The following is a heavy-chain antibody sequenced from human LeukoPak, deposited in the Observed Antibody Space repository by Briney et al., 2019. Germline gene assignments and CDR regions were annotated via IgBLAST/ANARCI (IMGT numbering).Heavy chain of an antibody. J-gene: IGHJ4*02. D-gene: IGHD2-21*02. CDR1: GFTFSSYG. CDR2: ISGSGTTT. CDR3: AKPTGTGTAKAFDY. V-gene: IGHV3-23*01. Sequence: GGSLRLSCAASGFTFSSYGMSWVRQAPGKGLGCVSVISGSGTTTNYADSVKGRFTISRDNSKNTLYLQMISLRAEDTAVYYCAKPTGTGTAKAFDYWGQGALVTVSS.